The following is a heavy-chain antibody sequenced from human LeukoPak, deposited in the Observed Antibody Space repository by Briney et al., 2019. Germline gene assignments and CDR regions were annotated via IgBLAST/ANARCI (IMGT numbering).Heavy chain of an antibody. CDR2: ISSSSSYI. V-gene: IGHV3-21*01. J-gene: IGHJ6*02. CDR3: ARQDSSGWYWYYYYYGMDV. CDR1: GFTFSSYS. D-gene: IGHD6-19*01. Sequence: KPGGSLRLSCAASGFTFSSYSMNWVRQAPGKGLEWVSSISSSSSYIYYADSVKGRFTISRDNAKNSLYLQMNSLRAEDTAVYYCARQDSSGWYWYYYYYGMDVWGQGTTVTVSS.